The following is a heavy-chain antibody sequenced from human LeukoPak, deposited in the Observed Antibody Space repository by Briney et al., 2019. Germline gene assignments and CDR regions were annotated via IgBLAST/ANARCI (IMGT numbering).Heavy chain of an antibody. CDR3: AREAGSKSIDY. J-gene: IGHJ4*02. CDR1: GFTFSSYA. Sequence: PGGSLRLSCAASGFTFSSYAMHWVRQAPGKGLEYVSAISSNGGSTSYANSVKGRFTISRDNSKNTLYLQMGSLRAEDKGVYYCAREAGSKSIDYWGQGTLVTVSS. V-gene: IGHV3-64*01. D-gene: IGHD1-26*01. CDR2: ISSNGGST.